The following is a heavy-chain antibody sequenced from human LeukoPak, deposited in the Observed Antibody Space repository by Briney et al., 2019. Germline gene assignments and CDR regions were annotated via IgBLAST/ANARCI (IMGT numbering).Heavy chain of an antibody. Sequence: SETLSLTCTVSGDSIINTNYYWGWIRQPPGEGLKWFGSISYSGNTYYNPSLKTRITISVDTSKNQFSLKLRSVTAADTAVYYCARLPEFHTGHSYYYMDVWSKGTTVTISS. CDR2: ISYSGNT. D-gene: IGHD1-14*01. CDR3: ARLPEFHTGHSYYYMDV. J-gene: IGHJ6*03. V-gene: IGHV4-39*01. CDR1: GDSIINTNYY.